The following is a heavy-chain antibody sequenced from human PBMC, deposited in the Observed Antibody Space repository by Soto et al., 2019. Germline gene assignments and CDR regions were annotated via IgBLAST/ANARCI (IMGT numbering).Heavy chain of an antibody. CDR2: ISSSSSTI. Sequence: EVQLVESGGGLVQPGGSLRLSCAASGFTFSTYSMNWVRQAPGKGLAWISYISSSSSTIHYADSVKGRFTVSRDNAKNSLYLQMNSVRDEDTAVYYCAKDRLVGIDGYWGQGTLVTVSS. CDR3: AKDRLVGIDGY. J-gene: IGHJ4*02. CDR1: GFTFSTYS. V-gene: IGHV3-48*02. D-gene: IGHD1-26*01.